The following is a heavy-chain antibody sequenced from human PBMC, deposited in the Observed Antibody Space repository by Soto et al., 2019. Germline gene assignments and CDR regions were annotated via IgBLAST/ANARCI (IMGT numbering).Heavy chain of an antibody. J-gene: IGHJ5*02. CDR2: IYKSGTA. D-gene: IGHD1-26*01. V-gene: IGHV4-34*01. CDR1: GGSFSGYY. Sequence: SETLSLTCAVYGGSFSGYYWSWIRQPPGKGLEWIGFIYKSGTAKYNPSLSSRVSISIDTSKNQFSLRLSSVTAADTAVYYCARVLGSRFDPWGQGTLVSVSS. CDR3: ARVLGSRFDP.